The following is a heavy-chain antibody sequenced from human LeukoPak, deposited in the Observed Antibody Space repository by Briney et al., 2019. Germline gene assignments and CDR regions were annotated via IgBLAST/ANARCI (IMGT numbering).Heavy chain of an antibody. J-gene: IGHJ4*02. CDR3: ARQGFWSGYYCSY. V-gene: IGHV4-38-2*01. CDR1: GYSISSGYY. CDR2: IYHSGST. Sequence: SETLSLTCAFSGYSISSGYYWGWIRQPPGKGVEWIGSIYHSGSTYYNPSLKSRVTISVDTSKNQFSLKLSSVTAADTAVYYCARQGFWSGYYCSYWGQGTLVTLSS. D-gene: IGHD3-3*01.